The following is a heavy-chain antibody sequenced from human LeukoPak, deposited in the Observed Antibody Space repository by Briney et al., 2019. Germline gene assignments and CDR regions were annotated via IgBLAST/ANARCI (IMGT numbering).Heavy chain of an antibody. Sequence: GGSLRLSCAASGFTFSSYEMNWVRQAPGKGLEWVSYISSSGSTIYYADSVKGRFTISRDNAKNSLYLQMNSLRAEDMALYYCAKDTGYGILTGFSSYFDYWGQGTLVTVSS. D-gene: IGHD3-9*01. CDR1: GFTFSSYE. J-gene: IGHJ4*02. V-gene: IGHV3-48*03. CDR2: ISSSGSTI. CDR3: AKDTGYGILTGFSSYFDY.